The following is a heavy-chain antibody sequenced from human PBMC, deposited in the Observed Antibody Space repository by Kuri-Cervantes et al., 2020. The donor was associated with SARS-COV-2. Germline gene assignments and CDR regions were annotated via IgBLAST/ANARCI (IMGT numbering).Heavy chain of an antibody. D-gene: IGHD2-2*01. CDR2: ISWNSGNI. Sequence: GGSLRLSCAASGFTFSSYAMSWVRQAPGKGLEWVSGISWNSGNIGYADSVKGRFTISRDNSKNTLYLQMNSLRAEDTAVYYCAKGGYCSSTSCSPRWFDPWGQGTLVTVSS. V-gene: IGHV3-23*01. J-gene: IGHJ5*02. CDR1: GFTFSSYA. CDR3: AKGGYCSSTSCSPRWFDP.